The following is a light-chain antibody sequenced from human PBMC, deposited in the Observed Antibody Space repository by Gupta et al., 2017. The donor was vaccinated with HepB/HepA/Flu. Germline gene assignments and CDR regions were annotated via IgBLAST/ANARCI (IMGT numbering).Light chain of an antibody. Sequence: EVVLTQSPDFQSVTPKEKITITCRASQHIGSSLHWYQQKPDQSPKLLIKYASQSFSGVPSRFSGSGSGTDFTLTISSLEVEDAATYYCQQSSTLPRTFGQGTKVEIK. J-gene: IGKJ1*01. CDR3: QQSSTLPRT. V-gene: IGKV6-21*01. CDR1: QHIGSS. CDR2: YAS.